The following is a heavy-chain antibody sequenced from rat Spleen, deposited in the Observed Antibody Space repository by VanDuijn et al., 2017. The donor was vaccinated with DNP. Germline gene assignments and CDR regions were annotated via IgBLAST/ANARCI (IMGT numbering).Heavy chain of an antibody. CDR1: GFSLTSYG. J-gene: IGHJ2*01. Sequence: QVQLKESGPGLVQPSQTLSLTCTVSGFSLTSYGVNWVRQPPGKGLEWIATISSGGSTFYNSALKSRLTISRDTSKSQVFLRMNSLQTEDTAIYFCTRDDTVVAIWYWGQGVMVTVSS. CDR2: ISSGGST. D-gene: IGHD1-2*01. CDR3: TRDDTVVAIWY. V-gene: IGHV2S12*01.